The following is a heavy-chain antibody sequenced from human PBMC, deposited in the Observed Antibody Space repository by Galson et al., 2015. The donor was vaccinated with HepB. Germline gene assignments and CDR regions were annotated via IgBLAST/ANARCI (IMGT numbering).Heavy chain of an antibody. J-gene: IGHJ5*01. V-gene: IGHV3-23*01. D-gene: IGHD5-18*01. CDR1: GFAFDTHA. CDR2: LSGNGDST. CDR3: AKGYGLFDS. Sequence: SLRPSCAASGFAFDTHARGWVRQAPVRGLEWISGLSGNGDSTFYADSVKCRFTVSRDNSNSMLYLQMNSLRAEDAGLYFCAKGYGLFDSWGQGILVTVSS.